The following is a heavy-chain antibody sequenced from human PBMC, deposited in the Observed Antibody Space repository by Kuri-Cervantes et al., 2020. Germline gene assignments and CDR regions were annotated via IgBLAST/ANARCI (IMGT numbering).Heavy chain of an antibody. Sequence: GGSLRLSCAASGSTFSSYWMHWVRQAPGKGLVWVSRINSDGSSTSYADSVKGRFTISRDNAKNTLYLQMNSLRAEDTAVYYCARARWFRESPLAYYYMDVWGKGTTVTVSS. J-gene: IGHJ6*03. CDR3: ARARWFRESPLAYYYMDV. V-gene: IGHV3-74*01. D-gene: IGHD3-10*01. CDR1: GSTFSSYW. CDR2: INSDGSST.